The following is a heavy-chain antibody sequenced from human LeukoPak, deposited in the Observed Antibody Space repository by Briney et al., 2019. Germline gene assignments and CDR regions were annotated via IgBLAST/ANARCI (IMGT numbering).Heavy chain of an antibody. CDR3: ASPSNIAAAGHY. CDR2: ISSSSSYI. D-gene: IGHD6-13*01. J-gene: IGHJ4*02. V-gene: IGHV3-21*01. Sequence: GGSLRLSCAASGFTFSSYSMNWVRQAPGKGLEWGSSISSSSSYIYYADSVKGRFTISRDNAKNSLYLQMNSLRAEDTAVYYCASPSNIAAAGHYWGQGTLVTVSS. CDR1: GFTFSSYS.